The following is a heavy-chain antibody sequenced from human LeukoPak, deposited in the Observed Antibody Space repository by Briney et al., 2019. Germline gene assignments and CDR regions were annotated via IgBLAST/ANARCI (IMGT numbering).Heavy chain of an antibody. CDR1: GFTFSSYS. CDR3: ARVRGRLGSYYFDY. Sequence: PGGSLRLSCAASGFTFSSYSMNWVRQAPGKGLEWVSSISSSSSYIYYADSVKGRFTISRDNAKNSLYLQMNSLRAEDTAVYYCARVRGRLGSYYFDYWGQGTLVTVSS. J-gene: IGHJ4*02. D-gene: IGHD6-25*01. V-gene: IGHV3-21*01. CDR2: ISSSSSYI.